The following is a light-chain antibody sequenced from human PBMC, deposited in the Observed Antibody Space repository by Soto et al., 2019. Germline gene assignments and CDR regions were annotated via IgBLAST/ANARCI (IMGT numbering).Light chain of an antibody. Sequence: DIQMTQSPSSLSASVGDRVTITCRASQNINNYLNWYQQKSGKAPQVVMYVASSLQSGVPSRFTGGGFGTDFNFTITSLLPEDSATYYCQQSYSVPPTFGQGTKLEIK. V-gene: IGKV1-39*01. CDR1: QNINNY. J-gene: IGKJ2*01. CDR2: VAS. CDR3: QQSYSVPPT.